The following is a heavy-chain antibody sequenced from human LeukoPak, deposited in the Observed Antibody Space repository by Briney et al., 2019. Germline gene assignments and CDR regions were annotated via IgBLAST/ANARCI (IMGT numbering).Heavy chain of an antibody. D-gene: IGHD2-2*01. Sequence: SETLSLTCAVSGGSISSNNWWSWVRQPPGKGLEWIGEIYHSGSTNYNPSLKSRVTISVDKSKNQFSLKLSSVTAADTAVYYCALVPAAIRGVNRFDPWGQGTLVTVSS. CDR3: ALVPAAIRGVNRFDP. V-gene: IGHV4-4*02. J-gene: IGHJ5*02. CDR2: IYHSGST. CDR1: GGSISSNNW.